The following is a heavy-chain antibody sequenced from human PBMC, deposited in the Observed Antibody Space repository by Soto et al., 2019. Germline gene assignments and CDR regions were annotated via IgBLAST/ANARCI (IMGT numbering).Heavy chain of an antibody. CDR1: GGSFSGYY. V-gene: IGHV4-34*01. CDR2: IYHSGST. Sequence: SETLSLTCAVYGGSFSGYYWTWIRQPPGKGLEWIGYIYHSGSTYYNPSLKSRVTILVDRSKNQFSLKLSSVTAADTAVYYCARGEVVALGYWGQGTLVTVS. J-gene: IGHJ4*02. CDR3: ARGEVVALGY. D-gene: IGHD2-15*01.